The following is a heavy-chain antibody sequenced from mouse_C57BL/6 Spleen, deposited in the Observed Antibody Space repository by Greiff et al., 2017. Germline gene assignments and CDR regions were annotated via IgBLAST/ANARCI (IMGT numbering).Heavy chain of an antibody. CDR1: GYTFTSYG. D-gene: IGHD3-1*01. V-gene: IGHV1-81*01. J-gene: IGHJ3*01. Sequence: QVQLQQSVAELARPGASVKLSCKASGYTFTSYGISWVKQRTGQGLEWIGEIYPRSGNTYYNEKFKGKATLTADKSSSTAYMELRSLTSEDSAVYFCARGKGSSAWFAYWGQGTLVTVSA. CDR2: IYPRSGNT. CDR3: ARGKGSSAWFAY.